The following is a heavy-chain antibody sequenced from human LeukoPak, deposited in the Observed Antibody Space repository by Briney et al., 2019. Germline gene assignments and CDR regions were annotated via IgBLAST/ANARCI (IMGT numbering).Heavy chain of an antibody. D-gene: IGHD3-3*01. J-gene: IGHJ4*02. CDR3: ASTYYDFWTGKLYFDY. Sequence: SGTLSLTCAVSGGSINSTTNWWSWVRQPPGKGLEWSGEIHQSGSTNYKPSLKRRVTLSVYKTKNQFSLKMTSVPAADTAVYYCASTYYDFWTGKLYFDYWGQGTLVTVSS. CDR1: GGSINSTTNW. V-gene: IGHV4-4*02. CDR2: IHQSGST.